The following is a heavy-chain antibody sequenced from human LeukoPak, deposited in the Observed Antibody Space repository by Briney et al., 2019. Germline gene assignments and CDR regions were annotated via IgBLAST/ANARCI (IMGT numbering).Heavy chain of an antibody. Sequence: GASVKVSCKASGGTFSSYAISWVRQAPGQGLEWIGGIIPIFGTANYAQKFQGRVTITTDESTSTAYMELSSLRSEDTAEYYCARDPGLYCSSTSCYFGGLDPWGQGTLVTVSS. J-gene: IGHJ5*02. CDR1: GGTFSSYA. CDR3: ARDPGLYCSSTSCYFGGLDP. CDR2: IIPIFGTA. V-gene: IGHV1-69*05. D-gene: IGHD2-2*01.